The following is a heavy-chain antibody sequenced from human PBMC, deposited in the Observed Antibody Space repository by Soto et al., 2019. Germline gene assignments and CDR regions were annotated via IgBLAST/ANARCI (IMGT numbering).Heavy chain of an antibody. CDR1: GFTFSSYW. Sequence: PGGSLRLSCAASGFTFSSYWMHWVRQGPGKGLVWVSRISGGGIGTAYADSVKGRFTISRDISKNMLYLQMNSLRAEDTAVYYCAIYWVRLGEHDYSHYCGQGTQVTVSS. J-gene: IGHJ1*01. CDR3: AIYWVRLGEHDYSHY. V-gene: IGHV3-74*01. D-gene: IGHD3-16*01. CDR2: ISGGGIGT.